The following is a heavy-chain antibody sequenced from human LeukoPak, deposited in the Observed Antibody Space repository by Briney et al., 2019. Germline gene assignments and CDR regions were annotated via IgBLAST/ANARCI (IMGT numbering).Heavy chain of an antibody. CDR1: GFTFSSYW. J-gene: IGHJ4*02. D-gene: IGHD3-10*01. CDR2: IKQDGSEK. Sequence: GGSLRLSCAASGFTFSSYWMSWVRQAPGKGLEWVANIKQDGSEKYYVDSVKGRFTISRDNAKNSLYLQMDSLRAEDTAVYYCARTRGYYGSGSHYHPGDYWGQGTLVTVSS. V-gene: IGHV3-7*01. CDR3: ARTRGYYGSGSHYHPGDY.